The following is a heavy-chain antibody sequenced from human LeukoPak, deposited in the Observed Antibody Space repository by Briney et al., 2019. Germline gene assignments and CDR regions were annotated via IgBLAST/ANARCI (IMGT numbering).Heavy chain of an antibody. CDR3: ASGYNSGFDY. Sequence: PGGSLRLFCAASGVSFSGYAMDWVRQAPGKGLEWVAFIQYDGSQKSYVDSVKGRFTISRDNSKNTLYLQMNSLRADDTALYYCASGYNSGFDYWGQGIMVTVSS. D-gene: IGHD5-24*01. CDR2: IQYDGSQK. CDR1: GVSFSGYA. J-gene: IGHJ4*02. V-gene: IGHV3-30*02.